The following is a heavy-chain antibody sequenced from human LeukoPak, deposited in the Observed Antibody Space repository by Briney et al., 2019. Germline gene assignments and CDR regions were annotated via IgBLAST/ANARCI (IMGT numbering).Heavy chain of an antibody. CDR1: GYSLTTYY. Sequence: GASVKVSCKASGYSLTTYYMHWVRQAPGQGLEWMAIINPSGGGTKYAQKFQGRVTMTRDTPTNTVYMELSSLRAEDTAVYYCTRRRGNQQPIDYWGQGTLVTVSS. D-gene: IGHD2-2*01. V-gene: IGHV1-46*01. J-gene: IGHJ4*02. CDR3: TRRRGNQQPIDY. CDR2: INPSGGGT.